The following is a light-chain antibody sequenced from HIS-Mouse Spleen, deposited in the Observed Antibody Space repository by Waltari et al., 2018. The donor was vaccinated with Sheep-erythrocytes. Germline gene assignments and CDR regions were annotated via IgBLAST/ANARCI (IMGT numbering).Light chain of an antibody. J-gene: IGLJ3*02. Sequence: SYELTQPPSVSVSPGQTASITCSGDKLGDKYACWYQQKPGQSPVLVSYQDSKRPSGIPERFPGSNSGNTATLTLSGTQAKDEADYYCQAWDSSTAWVFGGGTKLTVL. CDR1: KLGDKY. CDR2: QDS. V-gene: IGLV3-1*01. CDR3: QAWDSSTAWV.